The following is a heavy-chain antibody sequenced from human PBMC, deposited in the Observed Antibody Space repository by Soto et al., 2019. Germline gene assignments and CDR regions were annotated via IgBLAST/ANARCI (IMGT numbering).Heavy chain of an antibody. J-gene: IGHJ6*03. CDR1: GFTFSGSA. CDR2: ISSKANNYAT. D-gene: IGHD3-3*01. V-gene: IGHV3-73*01. Sequence: EVQLVESGGGLVQPGGSLKLSCAASGFTFSGSAMHWVRQASGKGLEWVGRISSKANNYATAYGASVKGRFTISRDDSKNTAYLQMNSLKTEDTAVYYCSRQASDFWSGKPQYYMDVWGKGTTVTVSS. CDR3: SRQASDFWSGKPQYYMDV.